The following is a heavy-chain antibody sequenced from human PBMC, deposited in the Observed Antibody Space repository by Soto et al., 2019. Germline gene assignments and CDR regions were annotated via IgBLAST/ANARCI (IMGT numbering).Heavy chain of an antibody. CDR3: ARGQEGVVATH. J-gene: IGHJ1*01. V-gene: IGHV4-34*01. D-gene: IGHD5-12*01. Sequence: QVQLQQWGAGLLKPSETLSLNCGVNGGSLSGYYWSWIRQPPGKGLEWIGEIKDGGYTNYSPSLKSRATISSGRPNNKFSLRLNSVTAADTGVYYCARGQEGVVATHWDQGALVTVSS. CDR2: IKDGGYT. CDR1: GGSLSGYY.